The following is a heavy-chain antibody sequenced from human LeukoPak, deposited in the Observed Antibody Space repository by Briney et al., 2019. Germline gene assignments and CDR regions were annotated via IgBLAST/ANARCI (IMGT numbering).Heavy chain of an antibody. J-gene: IGHJ4*02. Sequence: GVSLRLSCAASGFTFDDYDMHWVRQAPGKGLEWVSGISWNSGSIGYAYSVRGRFTTSRDNAEKSPDLQINSLRAEDTAWYYCAKSRREWELLSPIEYWGEGALVTLSS. V-gene: IGHV3-9*01. D-gene: IGHD1-26*01. CDR1: GFTFDDYD. CDR3: AKSRREWELLSPIEY. CDR2: ISWNSGSI.